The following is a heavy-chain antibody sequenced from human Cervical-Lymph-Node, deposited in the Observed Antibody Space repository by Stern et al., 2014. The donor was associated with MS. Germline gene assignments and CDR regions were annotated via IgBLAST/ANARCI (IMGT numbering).Heavy chain of an antibody. Sequence: QVQLQSGAEVKKPGASMTISCKTSGYNFIDHAIHWVRQAPGQRLEWMGWINGGPGTTKYSQKFQGRVSFTRDKAASAAYMDLSSLSPDDTAVYYCARQPDYSDFLDFWGQGTLVTVSS. J-gene: IGHJ4*02. CDR3: ARQPDYSDFLDF. D-gene: IGHD4-11*01. CDR1: GYNFIDHA. V-gene: IGHV1-3*01. CDR2: INGGPGTT.